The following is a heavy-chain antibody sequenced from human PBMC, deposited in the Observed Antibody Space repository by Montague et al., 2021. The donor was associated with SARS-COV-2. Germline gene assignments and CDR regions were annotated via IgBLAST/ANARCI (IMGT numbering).Heavy chain of an antibody. CDR2: IYYTGXT. Sequence: SETLSLTCTVSGASVTSGNFYWIWIRQPPGKGLEWIGYIYYTGXTXYXXXXEXRVTIPVDPSKNQFSLKLTSVTAADTAVYYCARSRANVPSRPACDYWGQGALVTVSS. CDR1: GASVTSGNFY. J-gene: IGHJ4*02. V-gene: IGHV4-61*01. CDR3: ARSRANVPSRPACDY. D-gene: IGHD6-6*01.